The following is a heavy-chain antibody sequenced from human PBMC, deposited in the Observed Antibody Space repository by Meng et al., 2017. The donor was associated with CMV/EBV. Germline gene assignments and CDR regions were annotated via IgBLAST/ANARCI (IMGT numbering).Heavy chain of an antibody. CDR3: ATETGDP. CDR1: GFTFSSYS. CDR2: ISSSSSYI. D-gene: IGHD1-14*01. Sequence: GESLKISCAASGFTFSSYSMNWVRQAPGKGLEWVSSISSSSSYIYNADSVKGRFTISRDNAKNSLYLQMNSLRAEDTAVYYCATETGDPWGQGTLVTVSS. V-gene: IGHV3-21*01. J-gene: IGHJ5*02.